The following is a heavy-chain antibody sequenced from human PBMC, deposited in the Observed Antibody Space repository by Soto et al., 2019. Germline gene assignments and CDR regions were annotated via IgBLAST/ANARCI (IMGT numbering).Heavy chain of an antibody. D-gene: IGHD3-3*01. CDR1: EFSLRNYG. Sequence: QVQLVESGGGVVQPGKSLRLSCAASEFSLRNYGMHWVRQAPGKGLEWVAFVSYDGRSEYYADSVKGRLSIYRDNSKKKVYLQRNSLRAEDAAVYYCAKDRADIWSGYLVHGMDVWGQGTTCTVSS. CDR2: VSYDGRSE. CDR3: AKDRADIWSGYLVHGMDV. J-gene: IGHJ6*02. V-gene: IGHV3-30*18.